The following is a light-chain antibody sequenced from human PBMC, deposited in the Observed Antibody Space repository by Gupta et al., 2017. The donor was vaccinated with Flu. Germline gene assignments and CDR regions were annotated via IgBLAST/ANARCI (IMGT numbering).Light chain of an antibody. CDR3: SSYAGSNNWV. CDR2: EVS. V-gene: IGLV2-8*01. CDR1: SSDVVGYNY. Sequence: QSALTQPPPAPGPPGQSVTIPCIGTSSDVVGYNYVSWYQQHPGKAPKLMIYEVSRRPSWVPDRFSGSKSGNTASLTVSGLQAEDEADYYCSSYAGSNNWVFGGGTKLTVL. J-gene: IGLJ3*02.